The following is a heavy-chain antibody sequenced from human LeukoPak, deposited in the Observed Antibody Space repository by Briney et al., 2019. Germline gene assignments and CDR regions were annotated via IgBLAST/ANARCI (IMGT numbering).Heavy chain of an antibody. V-gene: IGHV1-2*06. D-gene: IGHD3-22*01. CDR1: GYTFTGYY. CDR3: ARDLYYDSSGYTYFDY. J-gene: IGHJ4*02. Sequence: ASVKVSCKASGYTFTGYYMHWVRQAPGQGLEWMGRMNPNSGGTNYAQKFQGRVTMTRDTSISTAYMELSRLRSDDTAVYYCARDLYYDSSGYTYFDYWGQGTLVTVSS. CDR2: MNPNSGGT.